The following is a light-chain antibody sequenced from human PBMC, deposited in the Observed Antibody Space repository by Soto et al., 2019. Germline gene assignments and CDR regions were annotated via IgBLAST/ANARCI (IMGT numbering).Light chain of an antibody. V-gene: IGLV2-14*01. CDR1: GSDVGGYHY. CDR3: SSFTTSSTYV. Sequence: QSALTQPASVSGSPGQSITISCTGIGSDVGGYHYVSWYQQHPGKAPKLMIYEVSDRPSGVSNRFSGSKSGNTASLTISGLQAEDEAYYYCSSFTTSSTYVFGTGTKLTVL. J-gene: IGLJ1*01. CDR2: EVS.